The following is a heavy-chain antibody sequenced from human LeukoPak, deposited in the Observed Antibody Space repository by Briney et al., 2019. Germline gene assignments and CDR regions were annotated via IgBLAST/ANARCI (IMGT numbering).Heavy chain of an antibody. Sequence: GGSLRLSCAASGFTFSSYWMSWVRQAPGKGLEWVSGLSGSGENTVYADSVKGRFTISRDNSKNTVFLQMNSLRAEDTAVYYCAKELSGGWSFDYWGQGALVTVSS. CDR3: AKELSGGWSFDY. CDR1: GFTFSSYW. J-gene: IGHJ4*02. V-gene: IGHV3-23*01. CDR2: LSGSGENT. D-gene: IGHD6-19*01.